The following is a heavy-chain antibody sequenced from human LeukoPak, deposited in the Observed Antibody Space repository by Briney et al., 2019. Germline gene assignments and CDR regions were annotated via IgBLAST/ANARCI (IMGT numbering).Heavy chain of an antibody. CDR2: IYYSGST. Sequence: SETLSLTCTVSGGSIGSYYWTWIRQPPGKGLEWIGYIYYSGSTNYNPSLQSRVTISVDTSKNQFSLKLSSVTAADTAVYYCARVGYCSGGSCYFTWDYWGQGTLVTVSS. V-gene: IGHV4-59*01. J-gene: IGHJ4*02. CDR3: ARVGYCSGGSCYFTWDY. CDR1: GGSIGSYY. D-gene: IGHD2-15*01.